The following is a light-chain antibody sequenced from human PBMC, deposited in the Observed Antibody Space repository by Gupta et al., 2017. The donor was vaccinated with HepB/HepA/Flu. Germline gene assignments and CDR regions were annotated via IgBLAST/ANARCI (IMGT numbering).Light chain of an antibody. Sequence: QPVLTQPPSASASLGASVTLTCTLSRGYSNYKVDWYQQRPGKCPRFVVRVGTGGIVGSKGDGIPDRFSVLGSGLNRYLTIKNIQEEDESDYHCGADHGSGSNFVVVFGGGTKLTVL. J-gene: IGLJ2*01. V-gene: IGLV9-49*01. CDR2: VGTGGIVG. CDR3: GADHGSGSNFVVV. CDR1: RGYSNYK.